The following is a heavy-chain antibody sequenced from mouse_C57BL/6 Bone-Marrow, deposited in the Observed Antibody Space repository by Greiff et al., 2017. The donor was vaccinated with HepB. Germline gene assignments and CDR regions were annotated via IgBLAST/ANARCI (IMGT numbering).Heavy chain of an antibody. D-gene: IGHD1-1*01. J-gene: IGHJ4*01. CDR3: ARWGLLRGYAMDY. V-gene: IGHV1-53*01. CDR1: GYTFTSYW. CDR2: INPSNGGT. Sequence: QVHVKQPGTELVKPGASVKLSCKASGYTFTSYWMHWVKQRPGQGLEWIGNINPSNGGTNYNEKFKSKATLTVDKSSSTAYMQLSSLTSEDSAVYYCARWGLLRGYAMDYWGQGTSVTVSS.